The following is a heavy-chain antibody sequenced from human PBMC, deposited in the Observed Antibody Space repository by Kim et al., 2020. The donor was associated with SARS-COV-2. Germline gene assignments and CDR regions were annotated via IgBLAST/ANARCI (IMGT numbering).Heavy chain of an antibody. J-gene: IGHJ4*02. V-gene: IGHV3-7*01. CDR3: GAGGGYDPVV. CDR2: IKQDGSEK. Sequence: GGSLRLSCAASGFTFSSYWMSWVRQAPGKGLEWVANIKQDGSEKYYVDSVKGRFTISRDNAKNSLYLQMNSLRAEDTALYYCGAGGGYDPVVWGQGTLVTVSS. CDR1: GFTFSSYW. D-gene: IGHD5-12*01.